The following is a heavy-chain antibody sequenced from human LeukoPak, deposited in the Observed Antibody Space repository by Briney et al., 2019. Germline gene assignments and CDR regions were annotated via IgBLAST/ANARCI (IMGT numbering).Heavy chain of an antibody. CDR1: GFTFISYW. V-gene: IGHV3-74*01. D-gene: IGHD3-22*01. Sequence: GGSLRLSCAASGFTFISYWMHWLRQAPGKGLVWVSRINSDGSTTSYAASVKGRFTISRDTAKNTLYLQMNSLRAEDTAVYYCARGHHYYDSSAYYYWGQGTLVTVSS. J-gene: IGHJ4*02. CDR3: ARGHHYYDSSAYYY. CDR2: INSDGSTT.